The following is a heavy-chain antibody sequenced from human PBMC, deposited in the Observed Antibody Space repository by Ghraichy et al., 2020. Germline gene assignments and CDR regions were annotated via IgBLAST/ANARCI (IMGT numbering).Heavy chain of an antibody. CDR2: ISWNSGSI. CDR3: AKDINPTSGPLRFLEWLRDYYYYGMDV. Sequence: GGSLRLSCAASGFTFDDYAMHWVRQAPGKGLEWVSGISWNSGSIGYADSVKGRFTISRDNAKNSLYLQMNSLRAEDTALYYCAKDINPTSGPLRFLEWLRDYYYYGMDVWGQGTTVTVSS. CDR1: GFTFDDYA. D-gene: IGHD3-3*01. V-gene: IGHV3-9*01. J-gene: IGHJ6*02.